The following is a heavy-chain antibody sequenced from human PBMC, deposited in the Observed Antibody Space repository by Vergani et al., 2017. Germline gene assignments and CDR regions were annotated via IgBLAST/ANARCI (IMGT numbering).Heavy chain of an antibody. J-gene: IGHJ5*02. V-gene: IGHV4-59*01. CDR1: GGSMSGYY. CDR3: GRVADFYGLGSRLLDL. CDR2: MYHSGST. Sequence: QVQLQESGPGLVKPSETLSLTCSVSGGSMSGYYWSWIRQPPGKELEWIGYMYHSGSTNYNPSLETRVTISGDTSKNQFSLKLNSVTAADTAVYYCGRVADFYGLGSRLLDLWGQRILVTVSS. D-gene: IGHD3-10*01.